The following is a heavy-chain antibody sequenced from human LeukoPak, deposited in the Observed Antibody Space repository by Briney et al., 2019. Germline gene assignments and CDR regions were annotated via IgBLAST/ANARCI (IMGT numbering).Heavy chain of an antibody. J-gene: IGHJ6*02. CDR1: GFTFSSYW. D-gene: IGHD6-6*01. CDR2: ISGSGGST. CDR3: AKDLRPQWPHSSSSDLWVYYYYGMDV. Sequence: PGGSLRLSCAASGFTFSSYWMSWVRQAPGKGLEWVSAISGSGGSTYYADSVKGRFTISRDNSKNTLYLQMNSLRAEDTAVYYCAKDLRPQWPHSSSSDLWVYYYYGMDVWGQGTTVTVSS. V-gene: IGHV3-23*01.